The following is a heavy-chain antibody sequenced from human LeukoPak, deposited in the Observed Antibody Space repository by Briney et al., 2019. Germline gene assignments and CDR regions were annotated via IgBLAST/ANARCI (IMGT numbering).Heavy chain of an antibody. D-gene: IGHD2-2*01. CDR3: ARDLGYCSSTGCYVSYYYGMDV. V-gene: IGHV1-2*02. J-gene: IGHJ6*02. Sequence: VASVKVSCKASGYTFTGYYMHWVRQAPGQGLEWMGWINPNSGGTNYAQKFQGRVTMTRDTSISTAYMELSRLRSDDTAVYYCARDLGYCSSTGCYVSYYYGMDVWGQGTTVTVSS. CDR1: GYTFTGYY. CDR2: INPNSGGT.